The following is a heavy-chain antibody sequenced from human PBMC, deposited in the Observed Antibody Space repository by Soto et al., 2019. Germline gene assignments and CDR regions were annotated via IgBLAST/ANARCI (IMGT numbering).Heavy chain of an antibody. D-gene: IGHD3-3*01. J-gene: IGHJ6*02. V-gene: IGHV1-69*13. CDR1: GGTFSSYA. Sequence: SVKVSCKASGGTFSSYAISWVRQAPGQGLEWMGGIIPIFGTANYAQKFQGRVTITADESTSTAYMELSSLRSEDTAVYYCARVILIRGYDFGLKLYYYGMDVWGQGTTVTVSS. CDR3: ARVILIRGYDFGLKLYYYGMDV. CDR2: IIPIFGTA.